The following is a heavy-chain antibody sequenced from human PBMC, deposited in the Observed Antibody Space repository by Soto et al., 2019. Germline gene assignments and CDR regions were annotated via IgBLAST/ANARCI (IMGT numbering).Heavy chain of an antibody. CDR3: ARDNREAGYPDYYGMDV. V-gene: IGHV1-69*13. CDR1: GGTFSSYA. CDR2: IIPIFGTA. Sequence: SVKVSCKASGGTFSSYAISWVRQAPGQGLEWMGGIIPIFGTANYAQKFQGRVTITADESTSTAYMGLSSLRSEDTAVYYCARDNREAGYPDYYGMDVWGQGTTVTVSS. D-gene: IGHD6-19*01. J-gene: IGHJ6*02.